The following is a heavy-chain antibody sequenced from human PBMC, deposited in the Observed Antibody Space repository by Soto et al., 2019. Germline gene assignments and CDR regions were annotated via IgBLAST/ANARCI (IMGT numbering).Heavy chain of an antibody. V-gene: IGHV3-33*01. CDR2: IWYDGSNK. CDR3: ARDETWIQLWHPLAV. J-gene: IGHJ4*02. D-gene: IGHD5-18*01. CDR1: GFTFSSYG. Sequence: QVQLVESGGGVVQPGRSLRLSCAASGFTFSSYGMHWVRQAPGKGLEWVAVIWYDGSNKYYADSVKGRFTISRDNSKNTLYLQMNSLRAEDTAVYYCARDETWIQLWHPLAVWGQGTLVTVSS.